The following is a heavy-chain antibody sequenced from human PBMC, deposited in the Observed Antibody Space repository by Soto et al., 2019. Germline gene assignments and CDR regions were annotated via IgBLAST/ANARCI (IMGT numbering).Heavy chain of an antibody. CDR1: GYTFTTYD. J-gene: IGHJ4*02. V-gene: IGHV1-18*01. D-gene: IGHD6-19*01. CDR3: AREDSSAWPYFDY. CDR2: ISGYSGNT. Sequence: ASVKVSCKASGYTFTTYDITWVRQAPGQGLEWMGWISGYSGNTNTAQKFQGRVTMTTDTSTNTAYMELRSLKFDDTAVYYCAREDSSAWPYFDYWGQGTLVTVSS.